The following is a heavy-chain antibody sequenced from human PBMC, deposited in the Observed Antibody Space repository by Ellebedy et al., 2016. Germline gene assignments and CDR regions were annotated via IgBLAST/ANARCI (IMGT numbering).Heavy chain of an antibody. J-gene: IGHJ6*02. CDR3: ARAPSYLGDIVVVPAANLRAYYYALDV. Sequence: GESLKISCAAPGFTFSSYSMNWVRQAPGKGLEWVSYISSSSSTTYYADSVKGRFTVSRDNDKNSLYLQMNSLRVEDTAVYYCARAPSYLGDIVVVPAANLRAYYYALDVWGQGTTVTVSS. CDR2: ISSSSSTT. D-gene: IGHD2-2*01. CDR1: GFTFSSYS. V-gene: IGHV3-48*01.